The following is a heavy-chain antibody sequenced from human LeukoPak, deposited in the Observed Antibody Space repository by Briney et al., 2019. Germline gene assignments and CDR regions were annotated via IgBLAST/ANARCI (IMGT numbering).Heavy chain of an antibody. D-gene: IGHD6-19*01. Sequence: ASVTVSCTASGYTFTGYYMHWVRQAPGQGLEWMGWINPNSGGTNYAQKFQGWVTMTRDTSISTAYMELSRLRSDDTAVYYCARSDSGSGWYYFDYWGQGTLVTVSS. CDR1: GYTFTGYY. J-gene: IGHJ4*02. CDR3: ARSDSGSGWYYFDY. CDR2: INPNSGGT. V-gene: IGHV1-2*04.